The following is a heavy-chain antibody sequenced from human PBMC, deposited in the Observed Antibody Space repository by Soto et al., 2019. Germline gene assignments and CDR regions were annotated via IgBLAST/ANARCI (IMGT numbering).Heavy chain of an antibody. CDR1: GYTFTSYA. V-gene: IGHV1-3*01. D-gene: IGHD3-10*01. CDR3: ARGITMVRGVIMHYYYGMDV. Sequence: QAQLVQSGAEVKKPGASVKVSCKASGYTFTSYAMHWVRQAPGQRLEWMGWINAGNGNTKYSQKFQGRVTITRDTSASTAYMELSSLRSEDTAVYYCARGITMVRGVIMHYYYGMDVWGQGTTVTVSS. J-gene: IGHJ6*02. CDR2: INAGNGNT.